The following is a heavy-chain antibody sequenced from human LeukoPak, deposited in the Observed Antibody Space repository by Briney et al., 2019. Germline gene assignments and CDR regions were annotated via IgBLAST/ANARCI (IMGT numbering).Heavy chain of an antibody. Sequence: SETLSLTCTVSGGSISSSSYYWGWIPQPPGKGLEWIGSIYYSGSTYYNPSLKSRVTISVDTSKNQFSLKLSSVTAADTAVYYCARVLSYQIMITFGPLRAHWGQGTLVTVSS. CDR1: GGSISSSSYY. D-gene: IGHD3-16*01. J-gene: IGHJ4*02. V-gene: IGHV4-39*07. CDR3: ARVLSYQIMITFGPLRAH. CDR2: IYYSGST.